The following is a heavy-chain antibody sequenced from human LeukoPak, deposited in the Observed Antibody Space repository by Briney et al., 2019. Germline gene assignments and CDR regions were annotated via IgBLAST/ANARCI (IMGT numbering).Heavy chain of an antibody. D-gene: IGHD6-6*01. CDR1: GFTFSTYY. Sequence: GGSLRLSCAASGFTFSTYYMSWVRQAPGTGLEWVANIKQDGSEKYYVDSVKGRFTISRDNAKNSLYLQMNSLRAEDTAVYYCARDRVAARPTSDYWGQGTLVTVSS. CDR2: IKQDGSEK. V-gene: IGHV3-7*01. CDR3: ARDRVAARPTSDY. J-gene: IGHJ4*02.